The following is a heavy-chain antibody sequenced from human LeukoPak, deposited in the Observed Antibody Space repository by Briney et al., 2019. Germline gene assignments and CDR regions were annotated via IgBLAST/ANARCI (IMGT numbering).Heavy chain of an antibody. CDR3: AGRSSWDVLGY. J-gene: IGHJ4*02. CDR1: GCSISSYD. V-gene: IGHV4-59*01. D-gene: IGHD6-13*01. Sequence: PSETLSLTCAVSGCSISSYDWSWIRQPPGKGLEWIGYIYYSGSTNYNPSLKSRVTISVDTSKNQFSLKLSSVTAADSAVYYCAGRSSWDVLGYCGQGALVTVSS. CDR2: IYYSGST.